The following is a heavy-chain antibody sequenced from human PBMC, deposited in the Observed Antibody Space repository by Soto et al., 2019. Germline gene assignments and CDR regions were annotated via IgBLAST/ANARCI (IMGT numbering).Heavy chain of an antibody. J-gene: IGHJ4*02. CDR1: GFTFSSYA. Sequence: LGGSLRLSCAASGFTFSSYAMHWVRQAPGKGLEYVSAISSNGGSTYYANSVKGRFTISRDNSKNTLYLQMGSLRAEDMAVYYCARDKLKRTTVTTMFFDYWGQGTLVTVSS. CDR3: ARDKLKRTTVTTMFFDY. V-gene: IGHV3-64*01. CDR2: ISSNGGST. D-gene: IGHD4-17*01.